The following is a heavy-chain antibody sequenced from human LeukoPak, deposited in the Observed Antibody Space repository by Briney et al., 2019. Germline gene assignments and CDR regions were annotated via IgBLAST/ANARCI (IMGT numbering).Heavy chain of an antibody. Sequence: PGGSLRLSCAASGFPFSPFGMHWVRQGPGKGLEWVSRIKGDGTYKNYAESVRGRFTISRENAKNTLSLQMNSLRAEDTAVYFCVRDGDAYNFDWWGQGVLVTVSS. D-gene: IGHD5-24*01. CDR1: GFPFSPFG. V-gene: IGHV3-74*01. J-gene: IGHJ4*02. CDR2: IKGDGTYK. CDR3: VRDGDAYNFDW.